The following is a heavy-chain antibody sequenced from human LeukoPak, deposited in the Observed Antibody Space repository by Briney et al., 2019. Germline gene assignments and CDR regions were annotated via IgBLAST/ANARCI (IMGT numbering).Heavy chain of an antibody. CDR1: GFTVSSNY. CDR2: ISGSGGST. Sequence: GGSLRLSCAASGFTVSSNYMTWVRQAPGKGLEWVSAISGSGGSTYYADSVKGRFTISRDNSKNTLYLQMNSLRAEDTAVYYCAKGGAAAGTSDYWGQGTLVTVSS. V-gene: IGHV3-23*01. CDR3: AKGGAAAGTSDY. D-gene: IGHD6-13*01. J-gene: IGHJ4*02.